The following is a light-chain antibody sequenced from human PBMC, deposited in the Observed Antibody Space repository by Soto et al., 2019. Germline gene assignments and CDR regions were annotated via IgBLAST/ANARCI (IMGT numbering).Light chain of an antibody. J-gene: IGLJ3*02. CDR1: SSNIGAGYD. CDR3: QSFDSGLSGSV. CDR2: GNS. V-gene: IGLV1-40*01. Sequence: QSVLTQPPSVSGAPGQRVTISCTGSSSNIGAGYDVHWYQQLPGTAPKLLIYGNSHRPSGVPDRFSGSKSGTSASLAITGLQAEDEADYHCQSFDSGLSGSVFGGGTKLTVL.